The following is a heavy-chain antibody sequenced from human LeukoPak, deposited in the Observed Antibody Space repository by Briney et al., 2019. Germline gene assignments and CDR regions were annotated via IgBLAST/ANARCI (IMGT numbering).Heavy chain of an antibody. V-gene: IGHV3-23*01. CDR2: ISDSGGST. J-gene: IGHJ4*02. D-gene: IGHD3-9*01. Sequence: GGSLRLSCAASGFTFSSSAMSWVRQAPGKGLEWVSGISDSGGSTYYADSVKGRFTISRDNSKNMLYLQMNSLRAEDTAVYYCAKVSESNYDFLTGYYTPYYFDCWGQGTLVTVSS. CDR1: GFTFSSSA. CDR3: AKVSESNYDFLTGYYTPYYFDC.